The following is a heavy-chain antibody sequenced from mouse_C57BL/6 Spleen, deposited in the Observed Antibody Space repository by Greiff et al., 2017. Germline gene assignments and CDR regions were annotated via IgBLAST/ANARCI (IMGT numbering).Heavy chain of an antibody. J-gene: IGHJ2*01. CDR2: IYPKSGNT. Sequence: VQLQESGAELARPGASVKLSCKASGYTFTSYGISWVKQRTGQGLEWIGEIYPKSGNTYYNEKFKGKATLTADKSSSTAYMELRSLTSEDSAVYFCARLAYYGSSYRYFDYWGQGTTRTVSS. CDR3: ARLAYYGSSYRYFDY. D-gene: IGHD1-1*01. V-gene: IGHV1-81*01. CDR1: GYTFTSYG.